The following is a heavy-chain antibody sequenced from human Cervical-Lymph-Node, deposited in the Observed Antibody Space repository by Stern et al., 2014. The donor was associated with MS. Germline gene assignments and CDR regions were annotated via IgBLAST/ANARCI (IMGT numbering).Heavy chain of an antibody. CDR3: ARDLGGNDDH. Sequence: VQLVQSGGGLVQPGGSLRLSCVVSESTFSNYWMHWVRQVPGKGLVWVSRINENGGNSNYADSVRGRFTISRDDAKSTLYLQMNSLRGEDTAIYYCARDLGGNDDHWGQGTLVTVSS. J-gene: IGHJ4*02. CDR2: INENGGNS. CDR1: ESTFSNYW. V-gene: IGHV3-74*02. D-gene: IGHD3-16*01.